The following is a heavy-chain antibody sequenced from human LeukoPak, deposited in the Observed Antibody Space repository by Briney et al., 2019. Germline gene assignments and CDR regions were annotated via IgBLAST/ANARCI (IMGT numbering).Heavy chain of an antibody. CDR2: IYTSGRS. D-gene: IGHD2-2*01. V-gene: IGHV4-4*07. CDR1: GGSISSYY. CDR3: ARDHSCSSTSCELDAFDI. Sequence: SETLSLTCTVSGGSISSYYWSWIRQPAGKGLEWIGRIYTSGRSNYNPSLRSGLTMSVDTSKNQFSRTWSSVTAADTAVYYCARDHSCSSTSCELDAFDIWGQGTTVTISS. J-gene: IGHJ3*02.